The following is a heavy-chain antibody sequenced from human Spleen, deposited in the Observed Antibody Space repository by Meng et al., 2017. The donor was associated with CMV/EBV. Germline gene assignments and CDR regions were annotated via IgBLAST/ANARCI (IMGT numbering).Heavy chain of an antibody. J-gene: IGHJ4*02. Sequence: SGPTLVKPTQTLTLTCTFSGFSLSTSGVGVGWIRQPPGKAPEWLAVIYWNNDKWYSPSLRSRLTITKDTSNNQVVLTIMNMDPVDTATYYCAHGIAAAGSRAGVFDYWGQGTLVTVSS. D-gene: IGHD6-13*01. V-gene: IGHV2-5*01. CDR3: AHGIAAAGSRAGVFDY. CDR1: GFSLSTSGVG. CDR2: IYWNNDK.